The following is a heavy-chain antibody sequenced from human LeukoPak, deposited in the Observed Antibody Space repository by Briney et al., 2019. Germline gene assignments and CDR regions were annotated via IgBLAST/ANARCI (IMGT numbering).Heavy chain of an antibody. D-gene: IGHD3-9*01. CDR2: INHNGGT. V-gene: IGHV4-34*01. CDR3: ARVAYRYSINDWSRTGLGAYATKYYYYMDV. J-gene: IGHJ6*03. Sequence: SETLSLTCAVYGGSFSNYSWTWIRQAPGEGLEWIGEINHNGGTNHNPSLVSRVIMSVDTSKNQFSLKVSSVTAADTAVYYCARVAYRYSINDWSRTGLGAYATKYYYYMDVWGKGTTVTVSS. CDR1: GGSFSNYS.